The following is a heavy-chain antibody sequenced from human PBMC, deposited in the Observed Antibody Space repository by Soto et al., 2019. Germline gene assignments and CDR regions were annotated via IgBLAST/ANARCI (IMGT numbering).Heavy chain of an antibody. CDR1: GFIFSDYY. J-gene: IGHJ4*02. Sequence: QVQLVESGGGLVQPGGSLRLSCATSGFIFSDYYMHWIRQAPGKGLVWISYISGNGRIIQYADSAKGRFTISRDNAQNSLYLQMNSLRAEDTALYFCARDFDADSRTDFDYWGQGTLVTVSS. CDR3: ARDFDADSRTDFDY. V-gene: IGHV3-11*01. D-gene: IGHD4-17*01. CDR2: ISGNGRII.